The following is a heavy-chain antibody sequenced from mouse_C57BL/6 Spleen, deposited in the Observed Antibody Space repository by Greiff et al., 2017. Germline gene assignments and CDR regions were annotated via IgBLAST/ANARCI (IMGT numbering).Heavy chain of an antibody. CDR1: GFTFSDYG. D-gene: IGHD2-1*01. V-gene: IGHV5-17*01. J-gene: IGHJ2*01. Sequence: DVKLVESGGGLVKPGGSLKLSCAASGFTFSDYGMHWVRQAPEKGLEWVAYISSGSSTIYYADTVKGRFTISRDNAKNTLFLQMTSLRSEDTAMYYCARENGNYGYYFDYWGQGTTLTVSS. CDR3: ARENGNYGYYFDY. CDR2: ISSGSSTI.